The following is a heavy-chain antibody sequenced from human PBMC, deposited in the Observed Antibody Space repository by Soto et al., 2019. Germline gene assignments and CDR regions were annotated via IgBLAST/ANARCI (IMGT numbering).Heavy chain of an antibody. CDR3: AHRENAGYRSSWYFDY. J-gene: IGHJ4*02. Sequence: SVKVSCKASGGTFSSYTISWVRQAPGQGLEWMGRIIPILGIANYAQKFQGRVTITADKSTSTAYMELSSLRSEDTAVYYCAHRENAGYRSSWYFDYWGQRTLVTVSS. CDR1: GGTFSSYT. V-gene: IGHV1-69*02. CDR2: IIPILGIA. D-gene: IGHD6-13*01.